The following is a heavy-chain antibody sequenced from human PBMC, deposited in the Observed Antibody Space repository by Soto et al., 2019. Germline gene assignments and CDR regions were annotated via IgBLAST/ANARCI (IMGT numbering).Heavy chain of an antibody. CDR2: IWYDGSNK. CDR1: GFTFSSYG. Sequence: GGSLRLSCAASGFTFSSYGMHWVRQAPGKGLEWVAVIWYDGSNKYYADSVKGRFTISRDNSKNTLYLQMNSLRAEDTAVYYCARDQFPSSSWYGNNWFDPWGQGTLVTVSS. CDR3: ARDQFPSSSWYGNNWFDP. V-gene: IGHV3-33*01. J-gene: IGHJ5*02. D-gene: IGHD6-13*01.